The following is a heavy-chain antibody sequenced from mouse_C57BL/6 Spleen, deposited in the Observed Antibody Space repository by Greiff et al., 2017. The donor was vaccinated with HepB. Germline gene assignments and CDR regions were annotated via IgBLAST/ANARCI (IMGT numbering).Heavy chain of an antibody. Sequence: VQLQQSGPELVKPGASVKISCKASGYAFSSSWMNWVKQRPGKGLEWIGRIYPGDGDTNYNGKFKGKATLTADKSSSTAYMQLSSLTSEDSAVYFCASYYGRFAYWGQGTLVTVSA. J-gene: IGHJ3*01. CDR1: GYAFSSSW. D-gene: IGHD1-1*02. CDR2: IYPGDGDT. CDR3: ASYYGRFAY. V-gene: IGHV1-82*01.